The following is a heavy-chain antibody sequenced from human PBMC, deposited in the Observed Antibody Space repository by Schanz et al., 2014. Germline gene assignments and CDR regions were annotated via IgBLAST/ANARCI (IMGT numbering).Heavy chain of an antibody. CDR3: TTDNGHFAFDF. CDR1: GITFSSHS. CDR2: ITYNGGTI. Sequence: EVHLVESGGGLVQPGGSLRLSCAASGITFSSHSFNWVRQAPGKGLEWISYITYNGGTIYYADSVKGRFTISRDDSKNTLFLQMNSLETEDTAVYYCTTDNGHFAFDFWGQGTMVTVSS. D-gene: IGHD2-8*01. V-gene: IGHV3-48*01. J-gene: IGHJ3*01.